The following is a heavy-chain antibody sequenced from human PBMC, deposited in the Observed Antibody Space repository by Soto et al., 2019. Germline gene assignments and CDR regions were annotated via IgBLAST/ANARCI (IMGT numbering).Heavy chain of an antibody. CDR3: ARDTAMVKTGYYYGMDV. Sequence: GGSLRLSCAASGFTFSSYSMNWVRQAPGKGLEWVSSISSSSSYIYYADSVKGRFTISRDNAKNSLYLQMNSLRAEDTAVYYCARDTAMVKTGYYYGMDVWGQGTTVTVSS. CDR2: ISSSSSYI. CDR1: GFTFSSYS. D-gene: IGHD5-18*01. J-gene: IGHJ6*02. V-gene: IGHV3-21*01.